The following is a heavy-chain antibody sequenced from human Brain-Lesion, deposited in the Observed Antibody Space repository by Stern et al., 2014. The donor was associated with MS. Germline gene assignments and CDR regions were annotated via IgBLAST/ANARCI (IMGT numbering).Heavy chain of an antibody. CDR1: GYSFTSYW. CDR3: ATPADGGSIDS. D-gene: IGHD6-13*01. Sequence: DVQLVASGAEVKKPGESLKISCKRSGYSFTSYWIGWVRQMPGKGLERIGIIYPGDSDTRYSPSFQGQFAISADKSTSTSYLQWSSLKASDTAMYYCATPADGGSIDSWGQGTLVTVSS. CDR2: IYPGDSDT. J-gene: IGHJ4*02. V-gene: IGHV5-51*01.